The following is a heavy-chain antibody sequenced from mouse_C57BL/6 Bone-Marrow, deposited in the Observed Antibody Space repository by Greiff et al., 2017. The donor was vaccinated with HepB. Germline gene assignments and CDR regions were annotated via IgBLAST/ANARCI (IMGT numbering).Heavy chain of an antibody. CDR3: VRERQLSPFAY. D-gene: IGHD3-2*02. J-gene: IGHJ3*01. Sequence: EVQLVASGGGLVQPNGSLNLSCAASGFTFNTYALHWVRQAPGKGLEWVARIRSKSSNYATYYADSVKDRFTISRDDSQSMLYLQMNNLKTEDTAMYYCVRERQLSPFAYWGQGTLGTVSA. CDR1: GFTFNTYA. CDR2: IRSKSSNYAT. V-gene: IGHV10-3*01.